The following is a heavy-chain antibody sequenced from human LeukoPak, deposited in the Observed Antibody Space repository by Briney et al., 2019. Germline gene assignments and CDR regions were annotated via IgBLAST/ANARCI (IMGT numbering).Heavy chain of an antibody. CDR2: IIPIFGTA. CDR1: GGTFSSCA. V-gene: IGHV1-69*01. J-gene: IGHJ6*04. Sequence: SVKVSCKASGGTFSSCAISRVRQAPGQGLEWMGGIIPIFGTANYAQKFQGRVTITADESTSTAYMELSSLRSEDTAVYYCAWEMVRASYGMDVWGKGTTVTVSS. CDR3: AWEMVRASYGMDV. D-gene: IGHD3-10*01.